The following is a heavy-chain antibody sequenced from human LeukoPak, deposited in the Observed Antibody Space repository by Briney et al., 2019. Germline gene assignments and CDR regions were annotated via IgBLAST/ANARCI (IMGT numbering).Heavy chain of an antibody. J-gene: IGHJ4*02. V-gene: IGHV3-7*01. CDR2: IKQDGSEK. Sequence: TGGSLRLSFAASGFTFSSYWMSWVRQAPGKGLEWVANIKQDGSEKYYVDSVKGRFTISRDNAKNSLYLQMNSLRAEDTAVYYCARDDYDFWSGYYLDYWGQGTLVTVSS. D-gene: IGHD3-3*01. CDR3: ARDDYDFWSGYYLDY. CDR1: GFTFSSYW.